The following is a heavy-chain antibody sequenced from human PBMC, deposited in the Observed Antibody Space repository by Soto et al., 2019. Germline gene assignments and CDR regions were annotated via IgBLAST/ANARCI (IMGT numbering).Heavy chain of an antibody. CDR1: GYTFTDFH. D-gene: IGHD3-22*01. CDR3: ARHRFSSGSAYFDY. CDR2: INPNSGDT. V-gene: IGHV1-2*02. J-gene: IGHJ4*02. Sequence: ASVKVSCKASGYTFTDFHVHWVRQAPGQGLEWMGSINPNSGDTDSAQKFQARVTMATDRSINTVYMELSRLISDDTAVYYCARHRFSSGSAYFDYSGQGTLVTVSS.